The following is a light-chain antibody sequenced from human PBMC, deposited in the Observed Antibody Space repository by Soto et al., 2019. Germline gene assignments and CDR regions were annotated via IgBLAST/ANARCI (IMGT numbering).Light chain of an antibody. CDR3: QHYGSSPRT. J-gene: IGKJ1*01. Sequence: ELVLTQSPGTLSLSPGERATLSCRASQSVSTNYLAWYQRKPGQAPRPLISGASSRATDIPNRFSGSGSGTDFTVTITRLKADDFAVYDCQHYGSSPRTFGLGTKVEVK. V-gene: IGKV3-20*01. CDR1: QSVSTNY. CDR2: GAS.